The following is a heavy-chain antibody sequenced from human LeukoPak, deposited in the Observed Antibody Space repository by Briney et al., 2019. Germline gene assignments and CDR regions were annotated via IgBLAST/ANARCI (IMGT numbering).Heavy chain of an antibody. CDR1: GGSVSSGYYY. Sequence: SETLSLTCTVSGGSVSSGYYYWSWIRQPAGKELEWIGRIYTGGSTNYNPSLKSRVTVSVDTSKNQFSLMLSSVTAADTAVYYCARLAKSSSWYGPYYFDYWGQGTLVTVSS. V-gene: IGHV4-61*02. CDR2: IYTGGST. D-gene: IGHD6-13*01. J-gene: IGHJ4*02. CDR3: ARLAKSSSWYGPYYFDY.